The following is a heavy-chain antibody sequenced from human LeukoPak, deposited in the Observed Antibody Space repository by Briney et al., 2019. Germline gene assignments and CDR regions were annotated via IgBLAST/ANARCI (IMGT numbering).Heavy chain of an antibody. CDR1: GYTFTSYG. Sequence: GASVKVSCKASGYTFTSYGISWVRQAPGQGLEWMGWISAYNGNTNYGQNFRGRVTMTTDTSTTTAYMEMRSLRSDDTALYFCARAGVVGAHFDSWGQGTLVTVSS. CDR2: ISAYNGNT. J-gene: IGHJ5*01. D-gene: IGHD1-26*01. V-gene: IGHV1-18*01. CDR3: ARAGVVGAHFDS.